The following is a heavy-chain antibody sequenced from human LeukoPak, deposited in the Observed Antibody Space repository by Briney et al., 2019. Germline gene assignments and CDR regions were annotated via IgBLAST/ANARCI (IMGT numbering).Heavy chain of an antibody. CDR1: GGSISSYY. Sequence: TSSETLSLTCTVSGGSISSYYWSWIRQPPGKGLEWIGYIYYSGSTNYNPSLKSRVTISVDTSKNQFSLKLSSVTAADTAVYYCARRANDFWSGYYRQYYFDYWGQGTLVTVSS. V-gene: IGHV4-59*12. J-gene: IGHJ4*02. CDR2: IYYSGST. CDR3: ARRANDFWSGYYRQYYFDY. D-gene: IGHD3-3*01.